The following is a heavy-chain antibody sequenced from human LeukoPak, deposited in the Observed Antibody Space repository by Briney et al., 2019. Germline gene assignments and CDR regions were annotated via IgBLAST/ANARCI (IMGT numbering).Heavy chain of an antibody. D-gene: IGHD3-16*01. CDR1: GGSISGTYY. CDR2: IYYTVTT. V-gene: IGHV4-59*12. CDR3: ARRWVYDKRAFDA. Sequence: SETLSLTCTVSGGSISGTYYRSWIRQPPGKGLAWIGYIYYTVTTESNPSLKSRVTISLDTSKNQISLNLSSVTAADTAVYYCARRWVYDKRAFDAWGQGTMVTVSS. J-gene: IGHJ3*01.